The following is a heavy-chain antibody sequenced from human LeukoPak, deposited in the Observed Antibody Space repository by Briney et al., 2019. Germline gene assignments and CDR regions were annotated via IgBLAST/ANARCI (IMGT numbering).Heavy chain of an antibody. CDR2: IYYSGST. V-gene: IGHV4-39*07. CDR3: ARAGARSAFDI. CDR1: GGSISSSTYY. J-gene: IGHJ3*02. Sequence: SETLSLTCTVSGGSISSSTYYWAWIRQPPGKGLEWIGSIYYSGSTYYNPSLKSRVTISVDTSKNQFSLKLSSVTAADTAVYYCARAGARSAFDIWGQGTMVTVSS. D-gene: IGHD3-10*01.